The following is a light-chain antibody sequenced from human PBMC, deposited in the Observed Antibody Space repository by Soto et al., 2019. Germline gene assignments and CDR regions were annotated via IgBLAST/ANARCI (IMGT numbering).Light chain of an antibody. V-gene: IGKV3-20*01. CDR1: QSVSSSY. J-gene: IGKJ1*01. CDR3: QQYGSSPRT. Sequence: EILMTQFPGTLSLSPGERATLSCRASQSVSSSYLAWYQQKPGQAPRLLIYGASSRATGIPDRFSGSGSGTDFTLTISRLEPEDFAVYYCQQYGSSPRTFGQGTKVDIK. CDR2: GAS.